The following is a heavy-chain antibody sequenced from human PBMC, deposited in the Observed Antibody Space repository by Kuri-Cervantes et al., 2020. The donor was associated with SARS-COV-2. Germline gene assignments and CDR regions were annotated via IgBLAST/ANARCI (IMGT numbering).Heavy chain of an antibody. V-gene: IGHV3-48*03. Sequence: LSLTCAASGFTFSSYAMNWVRQAPGKGLEWVSYISSSGSTIYYADSVKGRFTISRDNAKNSVYLQMSSLRAEDTAEYYCARVQPRFIAASDYYYYGMDVWGQGTTVTVSS. CDR3: ARVQPRFIAASDYYYYGMDV. CDR2: ISSSGSTI. D-gene: IGHD6-13*01. J-gene: IGHJ6*02. CDR1: GFTFSSYA.